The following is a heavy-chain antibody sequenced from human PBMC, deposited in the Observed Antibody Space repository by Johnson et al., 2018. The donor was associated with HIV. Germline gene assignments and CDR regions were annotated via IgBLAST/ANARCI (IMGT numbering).Heavy chain of an antibody. CDR2: IWYDGSNK. CDR1: GFTFSSYG. Sequence: VQLVESGGGVVQPGRSLRLSCTASGFTFSSYGLHWVRQAPVKGLEWVAVIWYDGSNKYYADSVKGRFTISRDNSKNTLYLQMNSLRAEDTAVYYCAREFLYGDYQDAFDIWGQGTMVTVSS. D-gene: IGHD4-17*01. V-gene: IGHV3-33*01. CDR3: AREFLYGDYQDAFDI. J-gene: IGHJ3*02.